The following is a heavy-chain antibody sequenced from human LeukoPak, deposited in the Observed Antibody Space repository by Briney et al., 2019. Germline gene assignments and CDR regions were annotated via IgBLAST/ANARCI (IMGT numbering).Heavy chain of an antibody. CDR1: GGSISSGSYY. D-gene: IGHD3-3*02. CDR3: AGSIYGPGYFYYYYGMDV. Sequence: SETLSLTCTVSGGSISSGSYYWSWIRQPAGKGLEWIGRIYTSGSTNYNPSLKSRVTISVDTSKNQFSLKLSSVTAADTAVYYCAGSIYGPGYFYYYYGMDVWGQGTTVTVSS. V-gene: IGHV4-61*02. CDR2: IYTSGST. J-gene: IGHJ6*02.